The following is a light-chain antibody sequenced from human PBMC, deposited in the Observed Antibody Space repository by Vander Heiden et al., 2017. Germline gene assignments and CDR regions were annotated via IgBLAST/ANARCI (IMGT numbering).Light chain of an antibody. V-gene: IGLV3-21*02. Sequence: SYVLIQPPTVSVAPGQTATITCGGNNIGSKSVHWYQRKPGQAAVLVVFDASDRPSGIPERFSGPKSGNTATLTIGRVEVGDEADYYCQVWDSSSDHYVFGTGSKVTVL. CDR2: DAS. J-gene: IGLJ1*01. CDR1: NIGSKS. CDR3: QVWDSSSDHYV.